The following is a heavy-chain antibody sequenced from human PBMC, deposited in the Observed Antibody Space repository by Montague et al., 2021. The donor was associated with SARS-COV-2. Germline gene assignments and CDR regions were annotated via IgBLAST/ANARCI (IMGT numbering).Heavy chain of an antibody. CDR1: GGSISSSRYF. J-gene: IGHJ5*02. CDR3: AREKVGTIFGVVIIPNNGFDP. Sequence: TLSLTCTVSGGSISSSRYFWGWIRQPAGKGLEWIGRIYSSGSTNYNPSLKSRVTISVDTSKNQFSLKLSSVTAADTAVYYCAREKVGTIFGVVIIPNNGFDPWGQGTLVTVSS. V-gene: IGHV4-61*02. D-gene: IGHD3-3*01. CDR2: IYSSGST.